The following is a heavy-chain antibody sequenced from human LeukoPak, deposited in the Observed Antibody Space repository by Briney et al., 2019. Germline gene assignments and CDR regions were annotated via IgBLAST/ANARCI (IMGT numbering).Heavy chain of an antibody. Sequence: GGSLRLSCAASGFTSSGYWMHWVRQAPGKGLVWVSRCNNDGTTTNYADSVKGRFTVSRDKAKNTLYLQMNSLRAEDTAVYYCARAHYYYNMDVWGKGTTVTVSS. CDR3: ARAHYYYNMDV. J-gene: IGHJ6*03. V-gene: IGHV3-74*01. CDR2: CNNDGTTT. CDR1: GFTSSGYW.